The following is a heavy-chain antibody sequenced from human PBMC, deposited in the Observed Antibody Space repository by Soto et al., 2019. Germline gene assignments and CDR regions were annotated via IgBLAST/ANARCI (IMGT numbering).Heavy chain of an antibody. CDR1: GFTYSSYA. V-gene: IGHV3-23*01. D-gene: IGHD2-15*01. CDR2: ISGSGGST. CDR3: AKFANGINAFDI. Sequence: GSLRLSCAASGFTYSSYAMSWVRQAPGKGLEWVSAISGSGGSTYYADSVKGRFTIPRDNSKNTLYLQMNSLRAEDTAVYYCAKFANGINAFDIWGKGTMVTVSS. J-gene: IGHJ3*02.